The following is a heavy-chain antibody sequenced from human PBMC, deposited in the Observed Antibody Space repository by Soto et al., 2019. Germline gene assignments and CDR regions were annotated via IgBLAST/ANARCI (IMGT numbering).Heavy chain of an antibody. CDR2: IRSKANSYAT. CDR1: GFTFSGSA. J-gene: IGHJ6*02. D-gene: IGHD3-22*01. Sequence: GASVKVSCAASGFTFSGSAMHWVRQASGKGLEWVGRIRSKANSYATAYAASVKGRFTISRDDSKNTAYLQMNSLKTEDTAVYYCTRQLYYYDSSGYYPDFYYYGMDVWGQGTTVTVSS. V-gene: IGHV3-73*01. CDR3: TRQLYYYDSSGYYPDFYYYGMDV.